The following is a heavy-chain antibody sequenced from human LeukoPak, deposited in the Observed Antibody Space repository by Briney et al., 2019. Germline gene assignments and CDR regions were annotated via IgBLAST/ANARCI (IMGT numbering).Heavy chain of an antibody. CDR3: ARVSGIAARRAIRVYYYYYMDV. D-gene: IGHD6-6*01. CDR2: INHSGST. V-gene: IGHV4-34*01. CDR1: GGSFSGYY. Sequence: MTSETLSLTCAVYGGSFSGYYWSWIRQPPGKGLEWIGEINHSGSTNYNPSLKSRVTISVDTSKNQFSLKLSSVTAADTAVYYCARVSGIAARRAIRVYYYYYMDVWGKGTTVTVSS. J-gene: IGHJ6*03.